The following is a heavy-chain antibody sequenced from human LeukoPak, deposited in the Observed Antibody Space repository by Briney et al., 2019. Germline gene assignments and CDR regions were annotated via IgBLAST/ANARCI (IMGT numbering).Heavy chain of an antibody. CDR2: MNPNSGNT. J-gene: IGHJ6*02. Sequence: ASVKVSCKASGYTFTSYDINWVRQATGQGLEWMGWMNPNSGNTGYAQKFQGRVTMTRNTSISTAYMELSSLRSEDTAVYYCARTKPRASSSWLVPLGDGMDVWGQGTTVTVSS. V-gene: IGHV1-8*01. CDR3: ARTKPRASSSWLVPLGDGMDV. D-gene: IGHD6-13*01. CDR1: GYTFTSYD.